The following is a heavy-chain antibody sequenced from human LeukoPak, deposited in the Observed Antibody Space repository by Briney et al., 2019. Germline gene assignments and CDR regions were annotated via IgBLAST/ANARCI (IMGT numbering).Heavy chain of an antibody. V-gene: IGHV1-18*01. CDR3: ARDRYYYGSGDAFDI. D-gene: IGHD3-10*01. CDR2: ISAYNGNT. Sequence: ASVKVSCKASGYTFTSYGISRVRQAPGQGLEWMGWISAYNGNTNYAQKLQGRVTMTTDTSTSTAYMELRSLRSDDTAVYYCARDRYYYGSGDAFDIWGQGTMVTVSS. J-gene: IGHJ3*02. CDR1: GYTFTSYG.